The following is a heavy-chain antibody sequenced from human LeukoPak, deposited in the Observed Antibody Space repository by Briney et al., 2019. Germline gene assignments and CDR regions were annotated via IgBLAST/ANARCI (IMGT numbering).Heavy chain of an antibody. Sequence: SQTLSLTCTVSGGSISSGDYYWRWIRQPPGTGLEWIGYIYYSGSTYYNPSLKSRVTISVDTSKNQFSLKLSSVTAADTAVYYCARDGFSDAFDIWGQGTMVTVSS. J-gene: IGHJ3*02. CDR1: GGSISSGDYY. CDR2: IYYSGST. V-gene: IGHV4-30-4*08. CDR3: ARDGFSDAFDI.